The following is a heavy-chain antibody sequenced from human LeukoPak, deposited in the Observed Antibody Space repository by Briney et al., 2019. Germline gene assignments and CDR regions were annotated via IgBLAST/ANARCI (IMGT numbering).Heavy chain of an antibody. CDR1: GGSISSYY. CDR3: ASLFVSPSCERFNY. D-gene: IGHD2-2*01. V-gene: IGHV4-59*08. J-gene: IGHJ4*02. Sequence: PSETLSLTCTVSGGSISSYYWSWIRQPPGKGLEWIGYIYYSGSTNYNPSLKSRVTISVDTSKNQFSLKLSSVTAADTAVYYCASLFVSPSCERFNYWGREPWSPSPQ. CDR2: IYYSGST.